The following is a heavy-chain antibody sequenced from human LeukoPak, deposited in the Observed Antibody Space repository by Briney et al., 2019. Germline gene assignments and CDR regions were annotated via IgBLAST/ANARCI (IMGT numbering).Heavy chain of an antibody. V-gene: IGHV4-34*01. CDR2: INHSGST. Sequence: PSETLSLTCAVYGGSFSGYYWSWIRQPPGKGLEWIGEINHSGSTNSNPPLKSRVTISVDTSKNQFSLKLSCVTAADTAVYYCARASHYDYVWGSYRRDAFDIWGQGTMVTVSS. CDR1: GGSFSGYY. CDR3: ARASHYDYVWGSYRRDAFDI. J-gene: IGHJ3*02. D-gene: IGHD3-16*02.